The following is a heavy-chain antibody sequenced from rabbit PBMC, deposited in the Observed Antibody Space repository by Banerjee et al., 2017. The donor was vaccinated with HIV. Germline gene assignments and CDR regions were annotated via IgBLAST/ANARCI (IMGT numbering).Heavy chain of an antibody. J-gene: IGHJ4*01. CDR3: ARDLAGAIGWNFNL. CDR1: GFSFSNKYV. CDR2: INTSSGNA. V-gene: IGHV1S45*01. D-gene: IGHD4-1*01. Sequence: EGSLTLTCTASGFSFSNKYVMCWVRQAPGKGLEWIGCINTSSGNAVYASWAKGRFTISKSSSTTVTLQGPSLTAADTATYFCARDLAGAIGWNFNLWGPGTLVTVS.